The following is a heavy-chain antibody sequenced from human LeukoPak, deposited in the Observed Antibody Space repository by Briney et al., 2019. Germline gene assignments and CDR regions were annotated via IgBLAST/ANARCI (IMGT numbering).Heavy chain of an antibody. CDR1: GFTFNTYS. V-gene: IGHV3-23*01. CDR3: AKALEMDYFDY. J-gene: IGHJ4*02. CDR2: ISGSGADT. Sequence: GGSLRLSCAAAGFTFNTYSMNWVRQAPGKWLEWVSPISGSGADTYYADSVKGRFTISRDNSKSTLYLQMNSLRAEDTAIYYCAKALEMDYFDYWGQGTLVTVSS. D-gene: IGHD2-8*01.